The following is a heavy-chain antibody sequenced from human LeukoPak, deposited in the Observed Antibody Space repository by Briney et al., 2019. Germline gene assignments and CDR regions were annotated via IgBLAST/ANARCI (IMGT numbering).Heavy chain of an antibody. Sequence: SETLSLTCTVSGASINNYYWSWIRQPPGKGLEWIGYIYYSGSTNYSPSLKSRVTISVDTSKNQFSLNLSSVTAADTAVYYCARSRYGSGSPWDYWGQGTLVTVSS. D-gene: IGHD3-10*01. CDR3: ARSRYGSGSPWDY. J-gene: IGHJ4*02. CDR1: GASINNYY. CDR2: IYYSGST. V-gene: IGHV4-59*01.